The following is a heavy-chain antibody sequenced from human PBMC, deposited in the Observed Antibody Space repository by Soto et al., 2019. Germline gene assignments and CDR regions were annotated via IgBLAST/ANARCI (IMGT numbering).Heavy chain of an antibody. V-gene: IGHV3-48*01. Sequence: EVQLVESGGGLVQPGGSLRLSCAASGFTFSTYSMNWVRQAPGKGLEWVSYISTTSITIYYADSVKGGFTISRDNAKKSLYLQMNALRAEDTALYYCASHYGSGSYYGDYWGQGTLVTVSS. CDR1: GFTFSTYS. J-gene: IGHJ4*02. D-gene: IGHD3-10*01. CDR2: ISTTSITI. CDR3: ASHYGSGSYYGDY.